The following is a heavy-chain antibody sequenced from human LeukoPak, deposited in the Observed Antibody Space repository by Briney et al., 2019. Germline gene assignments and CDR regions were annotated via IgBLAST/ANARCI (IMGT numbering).Heavy chain of an antibody. CDR1: GGSISSYY. J-gene: IGHJ1*01. CDR2: IYYSGNT. CDR3: AKDDAWGRYQH. Sequence: SETLSLTCTVSGGSISSYYWSWIRQPPGKGLEWIGHIYYSGNTNYNPSLKTRVTISVDTSKNQFSLKLSSVTAADTAVYYCAKDDAWGRYQHWGQGTLVTVSS. D-gene: IGHD3-16*01. V-gene: IGHV4-59*01.